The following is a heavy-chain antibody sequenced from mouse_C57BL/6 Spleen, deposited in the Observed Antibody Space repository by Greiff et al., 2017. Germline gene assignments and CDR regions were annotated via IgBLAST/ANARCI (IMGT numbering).Heavy chain of an antibody. Sequence: VQLQESGAELARPGASVKMSCKASGYTFTSYTMHWVKQRPGQGLEWIGYINPSSGYTKYNQKFKDKATLTADKSSSTAYMQLSSLTSEDSAVYYCARTIIQDFDYWGQGTTLTVSS. CDR2: INPSSGYT. CDR3: ARTIIQDFDY. V-gene: IGHV1-4*01. CDR1: GYTFTSYT. J-gene: IGHJ2*01. D-gene: IGHD1-2*01.